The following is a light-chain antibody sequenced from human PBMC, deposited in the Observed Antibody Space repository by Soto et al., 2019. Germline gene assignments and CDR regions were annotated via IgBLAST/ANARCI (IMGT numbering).Light chain of an antibody. Sequence: EIVLTQSPGTLSLSPGERATLSCRASQSVSSSYLAWYQQKPGQAPRLLIYGASSRATGIPDRFSGSGSGTDFTLTISRLEPEDFAVYYYQQYSSSPGLTFGGGTKVEIK. CDR2: GAS. J-gene: IGKJ4*01. CDR1: QSVSSSY. CDR3: QQYSSSPGLT. V-gene: IGKV3-20*01.